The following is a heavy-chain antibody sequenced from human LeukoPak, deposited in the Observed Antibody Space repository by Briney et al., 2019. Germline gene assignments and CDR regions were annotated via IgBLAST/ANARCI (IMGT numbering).Heavy chain of an antibody. J-gene: IGHJ4*02. CDR1: GFTFSDYY. Sequence: GGSLRLSCEASGFTFSDYYLSWIRQAPGKGLEWISYISGSSSHINYADSVKGRFTISRDNAKKSVYLQMDSLRVEDTAVYYCARDQIGSWWGQGTLVIVSS. V-gene: IGHV3-11*06. D-gene: IGHD6-13*01. CDR2: ISGSSSHI. CDR3: ARDQIGSW.